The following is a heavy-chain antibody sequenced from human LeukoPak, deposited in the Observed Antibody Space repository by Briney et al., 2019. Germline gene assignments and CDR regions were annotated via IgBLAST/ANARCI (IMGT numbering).Heavy chain of an antibody. CDR1: GDSISSYH. CDR3: ARAGYSYGNTDAFDI. D-gene: IGHD5-18*01. Sequence: SETLSLTCTVSGDSISSYHWSWIRQPPGKGLEWIGYMYYSGSTNYNPSLKSRVTISVDTSKNQFSLKLSSVTAADTAVYYCARAGYSYGNTDAFDIWGQGTMVTVSS. J-gene: IGHJ3*02. V-gene: IGHV4-59*01. CDR2: MYYSGST.